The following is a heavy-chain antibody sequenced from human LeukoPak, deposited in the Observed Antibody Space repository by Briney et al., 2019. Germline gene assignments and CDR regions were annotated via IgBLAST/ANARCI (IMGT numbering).Heavy chain of an antibody. CDR1: GFTFSSYS. CDR3: AKDLEGYCSGGSCDLYYGMDV. J-gene: IGHJ6*02. D-gene: IGHD2-15*01. V-gene: IGHV3-21*04. Sequence: GGSLRLSCAASGFTFSSYSMNWVRQAPGKGLEWVSSISSSSSYIYYADSVKGRFTISRDNSKNTLYLQMNSLRAEDTAVYYCAKDLEGYCSGGSCDLYYGMDVWGQGTTVTVSS. CDR2: ISSSSSYI.